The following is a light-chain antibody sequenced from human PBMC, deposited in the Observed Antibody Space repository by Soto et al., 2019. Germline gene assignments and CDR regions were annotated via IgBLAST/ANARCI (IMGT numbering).Light chain of an antibody. CDR3: QKYADSPWT. J-gene: IGKJ1*01. V-gene: IGKV3D-20*01. CDR1: QSVSIL. Sequence: EIVLPESPPPLSVSPGERAPLSCGASQSVSILLAWYQQKPGQAPRILIYDEYNRATGIPDRFSGSGSGTDLTLAIGRLEPEDFAVYFCQKYADSPWTCGQGTKVDIK. CDR2: DEY.